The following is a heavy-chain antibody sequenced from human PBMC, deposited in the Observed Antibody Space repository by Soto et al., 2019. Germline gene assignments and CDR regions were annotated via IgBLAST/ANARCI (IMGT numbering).Heavy chain of an antibody. CDR3: TRDIGGKGAY. Sequence: EVQLVESGGGLVQPGGSLRLSCAASGFTFSSYWMHWVRQVPGKGLLWVSRIDEYGSTINYADSVRGRFTISRDNARNTLYMEMNSLRAEDTALYYCTRDIGGKGAYWGPGTLVTVSS. J-gene: IGHJ4*02. CDR1: GFTFSSYW. V-gene: IGHV3-74*01. D-gene: IGHD3-10*01. CDR2: IDEYGSTI.